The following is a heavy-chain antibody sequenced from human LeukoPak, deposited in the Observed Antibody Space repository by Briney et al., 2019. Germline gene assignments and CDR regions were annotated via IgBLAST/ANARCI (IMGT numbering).Heavy chain of an antibody. CDR1: GFAFSSYS. V-gene: IGHV3-21*01. CDR2: ISSSSSYI. D-gene: IGHD1-26*01. J-gene: IGHJ6*03. CDR3: ARGELLRLYYYYMDV. Sequence: PGGSLRLSCAASGFAFSSYSMNWVRQAPGKGLEWVSSISSSSSYIYYADSVKGRFTISRDNAKNSLYLQMNSLRAEDTAVYYCARGELLRLYYYYMDVWGKGITVTVSS.